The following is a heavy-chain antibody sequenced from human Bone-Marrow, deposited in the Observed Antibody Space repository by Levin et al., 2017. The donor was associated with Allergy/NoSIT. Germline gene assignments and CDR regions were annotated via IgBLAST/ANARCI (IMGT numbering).Heavy chain of an antibody. CDR3: ARGPNYDTLTGYYNEFDN. Sequence: HSQTLSLTCTVSGGSISFYYWSWIRQPPGKGLDWIGYIYYTGVTKYKPSLRSRVTISVDTSKNQFSLKLSSVTAADTAVYYCARGPNYDTLTGYYNEFDNWGQGTLVTVSS. V-gene: IGHV4-59*01. CDR2: IYYTGVT. J-gene: IGHJ4*02. CDR1: GGSISFYY. D-gene: IGHD3-9*01.